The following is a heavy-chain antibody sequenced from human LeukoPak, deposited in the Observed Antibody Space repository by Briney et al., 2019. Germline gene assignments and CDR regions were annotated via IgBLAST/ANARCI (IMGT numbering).Heavy chain of an antibody. CDR3: ARGGTYGSGRNQHTTLDY. CDR1: GGSISNDY. V-gene: IGHV4-4*07. J-gene: IGHJ4*02. D-gene: IGHD3-10*01. Sequence: NPSETLSLTCTVSGGSISNDYWSWLRQAAGKELVWIGRIYTRGSTNYNPSLKSRVTISLDKSKKQFSLNLNSVTAADTAVYYCARGGTYGSGRNQHTTLDYWGQGTLVTVSS. CDR2: IYTRGST.